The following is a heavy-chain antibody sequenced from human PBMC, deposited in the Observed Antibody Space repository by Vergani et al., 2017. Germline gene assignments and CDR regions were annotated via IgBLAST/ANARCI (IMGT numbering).Heavy chain of an antibody. J-gene: IGHJ6*02. Sequence: EVQLVESGGGLIKPGGSLRLSCAASGLSVSDNYMSWVRQAPGKGLEWVSILYVVGTSDYADSVKGRFTVSRDISKNTLHLQLNSLRVEDTAVYFCSYGMDVWGQGTTVTVSS. CDR2: LYVVGTS. CDR3: SYGMDV. V-gene: IGHV3-66*01. CDR1: GLSVSDNY.